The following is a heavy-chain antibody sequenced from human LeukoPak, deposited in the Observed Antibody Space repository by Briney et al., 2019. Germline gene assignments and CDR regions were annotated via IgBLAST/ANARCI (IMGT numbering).Heavy chain of an antibody. CDR2: ISWNSGDI. D-gene: IGHD2-8*01. J-gene: IGHJ4*02. Sequence: GGSLRLSCAASGFTFDDYVMHWVRQAPGKGLEWVSSISWNSGDIYYADSVKGRFTISRDNAKNSLYLQMNSLRAENMALYYCAKGPTLYSLDYWGQGTLVTVSS. CDR1: GFTFDDYV. CDR3: AKGPTLYSLDY. V-gene: IGHV3-9*03.